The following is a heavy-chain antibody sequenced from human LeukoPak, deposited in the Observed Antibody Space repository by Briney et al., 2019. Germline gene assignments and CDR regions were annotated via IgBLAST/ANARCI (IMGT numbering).Heavy chain of an antibody. J-gene: IGHJ4*02. Sequence: PGRSLRLSCAASGFTFSSYAMHWVRQAPGKGLEWVAVISYDGSNKYYADSVKGRFTISRDNSKNTLYLQMNSLRVEDTAVYYCARDLVAGLFDYWGQGTLVTVSS. CDR2: ISYDGSNK. D-gene: IGHD6-19*01. CDR1: GFTFSSYA. V-gene: IGHV3-30*04. CDR3: ARDLVAGLFDY.